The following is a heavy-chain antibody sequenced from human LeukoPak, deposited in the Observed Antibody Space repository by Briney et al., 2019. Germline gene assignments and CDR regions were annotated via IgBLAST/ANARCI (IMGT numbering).Heavy chain of an antibody. J-gene: IGHJ4*02. D-gene: IGHD1-26*01. CDR2: IDPSDSYT. V-gene: IGHV5-10-1*01. CDR3: ATTAEPLNGFDY. CDR1: GYSFTSYW. Sequence: GESLKISCKGSGYSFTSYWISWVRQMPGKGLEWMGRIDPSDSYTNYSPSFQGHVTISADKSISTAYLQWSSLKASDTAMYYCATTAEPLNGFDYWGQGTLVTVFS.